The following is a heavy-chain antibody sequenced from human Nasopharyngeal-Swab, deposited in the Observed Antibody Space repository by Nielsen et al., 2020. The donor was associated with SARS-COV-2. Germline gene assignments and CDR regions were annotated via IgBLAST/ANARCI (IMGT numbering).Heavy chain of an antibody. D-gene: IGHD3-3*01. CDR2: IYYSGST. J-gene: IGHJ3*02. CDR3: AGGSTYYDFWSGYYAGGVAAFDI. V-gene: IGHV4-59*08. Sequence: SETLSLTCTVSGGSISSYYWSWIRQPPGKGLEWIGYIYYSGSTNYNPSLKSRVTISVDTSKNQFSLKLSYVTAADTAVYYCAGGSTYYDFWSGYYAGGVAAFDIWGQGTMVTVSS. CDR1: GGSISSYY.